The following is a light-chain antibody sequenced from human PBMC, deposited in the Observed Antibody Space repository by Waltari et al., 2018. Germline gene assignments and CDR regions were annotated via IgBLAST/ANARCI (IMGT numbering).Light chain of an antibody. CDR2: GAS. CDR1: QTVRTTY. CDR3: QQYDISPLT. J-gene: IGKJ4*01. V-gene: IGKV3-20*01. Sequence: DIVLTQSPGTLSLSPGDRATLSCRASQTVRTTYLAWYQQKPGQAPTLLIYGASSRATVIPDRFSGSGSGTDFSLTISSLEPEDFAVYYCQQYDISPLTFGGGTKVEIK.